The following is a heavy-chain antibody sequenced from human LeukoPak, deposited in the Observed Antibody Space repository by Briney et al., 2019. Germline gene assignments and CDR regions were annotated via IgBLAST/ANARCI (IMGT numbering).Heavy chain of an antibody. V-gene: IGHV5-51*01. J-gene: IGHJ5*02. CDR1: GYSFTNYW. CDR3: ARSIQLWPTVWFDP. D-gene: IGHD5-18*01. CDR2: IYPDISDT. Sequence: GESLKISCKGSGYSFTNYWIGWVRQMPGKGLEWMGIIYPDISDTRYSPSFQGQVTMSADKSISTAYLQWSSLQASDTAMYYCARSIQLWPTVWFDPWGQGTLVTVSS.